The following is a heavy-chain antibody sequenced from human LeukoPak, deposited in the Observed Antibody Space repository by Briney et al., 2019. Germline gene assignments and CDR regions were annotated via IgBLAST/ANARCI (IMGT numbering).Heavy chain of an antibody. Sequence: SETLSLTYTVSGGSISSSSYYWGWIRQPPGKGLEWIGSIYYSGSTYYNPSLKSRAAISVDTSKNQFSLKLSSVTAADTAVYYCARHDYGSGSYYTKMIDYWGQGTLVSVSS. CDR2: IYYSGST. CDR3: ARHDYGSGSYYTKMIDY. D-gene: IGHD3-10*01. V-gene: IGHV4-39*01. J-gene: IGHJ4*02. CDR1: GGSISSSSYY.